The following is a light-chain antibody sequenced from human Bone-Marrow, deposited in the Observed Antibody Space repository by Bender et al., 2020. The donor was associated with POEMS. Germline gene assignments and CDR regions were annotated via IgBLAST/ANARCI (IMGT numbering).Light chain of an antibody. CDR2: EVT. J-gene: IGLJ2*01. Sequence: QSGLTQPPSASGSLGQSVTISCTGTSTDVGGYNFVSWYQQHPGKAPRLIVFEVTQRPSGVPDRFSGSKSGSTASLTISGLQADDEADYYCSSYAGTNRYLVFGGGTKLTV. CDR3: SSYAGTNRYLV. CDR1: STDVGGYNF. V-gene: IGLV2-8*01.